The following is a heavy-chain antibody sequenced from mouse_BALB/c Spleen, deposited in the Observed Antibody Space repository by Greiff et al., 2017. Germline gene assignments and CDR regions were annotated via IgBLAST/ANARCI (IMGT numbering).Heavy chain of an antibody. Sequence: QVQLQQPGAELVKPGASVKLSCKASGYTFTSYWMHWVKQRPGQGLEWIGEINPSNGRTNYNEKFKSKATLTVDKSSSTAYMQLSSLTSEDSAVYYCARRGTTVVGYAMDYWGQGTSVTVSS. CDR2: INPSNGRT. V-gene: IGHV1S81*02. CDR1: GYTFTSYW. D-gene: IGHD1-1*01. J-gene: IGHJ4*01. CDR3: ARRGTTVVGYAMDY.